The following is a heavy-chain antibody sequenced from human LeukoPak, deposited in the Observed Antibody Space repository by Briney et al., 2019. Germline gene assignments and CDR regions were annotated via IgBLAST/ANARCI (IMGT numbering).Heavy chain of an antibody. D-gene: IGHD3-3*01. J-gene: IGHJ5*02. V-gene: IGHV1-69*04. CDR1: GGSFNSYV. CDR3: ARDRITILASNWFDP. Sequence: ASVKVSCKAFGGSFNSYVITWVRQAPGQGLEWMGRIIPILDVANFAQKFQGRVTITADKSTNTAHMELSSLRSEDTAVYYCARDRITILASNWFDPWGQGTLVTVSS. CDR2: IIPILDVA.